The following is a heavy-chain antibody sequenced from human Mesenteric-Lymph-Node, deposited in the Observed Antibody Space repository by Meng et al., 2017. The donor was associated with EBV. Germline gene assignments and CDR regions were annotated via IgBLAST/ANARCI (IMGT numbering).Heavy chain of an antibody. J-gene: IGHJ4*02. CDR2: IYHAGKK. D-gene: IGHD2-15*01. CDR3: VRGRRGSDPSHFDS. CDR1: C. Sequence: CGEWVCRPPVKGRVWTGEIYHAGKKNYNASLKSRVTLSVDKSKNQFYLKLTAVPAADTAIYYCVRGRRGSDPSHFDSCGQGTLVTVSS. V-gene: IGHV4-4*02.